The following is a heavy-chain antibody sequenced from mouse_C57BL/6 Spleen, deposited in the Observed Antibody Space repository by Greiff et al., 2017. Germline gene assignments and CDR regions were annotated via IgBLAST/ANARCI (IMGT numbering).Heavy chain of an antibody. D-gene: IGHD1-1*01. CDR1: GYTFTSYW. J-gene: IGHJ4*01. CDR2: IDPSSSNT. CDR3: AGWHYGSSYAMDY. V-gene: IGHV1-69*01. Sequence: QVQLKQPGAELVMPGASVKLSCKASGYTFTSYWMHWVKQRPGQGLEWIGEIDPSSSNTTYNQKFKGKSTLTVDKSSTTAYMQLSSLTSEDSAVYYCAGWHYGSSYAMDYWGQGTSVTVSS.